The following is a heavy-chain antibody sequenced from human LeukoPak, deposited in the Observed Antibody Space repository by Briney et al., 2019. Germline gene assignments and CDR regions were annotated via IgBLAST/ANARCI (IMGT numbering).Heavy chain of an antibody. V-gene: IGHV3-30*03. CDR3: ARDRARNTVVVISNWFDP. D-gene: IGHD2-21*01. CDR2: ISHDGSNN. CDR1: GFTFSNYG. Sequence: GGSLRLSCAASGFTFSNYGMHWVRQAPGKGLEWVVVISHDGSNNNYADSVKGRFTISRDNSKNTLYLQMNSLRAEGTAVCYCARDRARNTVVVISNWFDPWGQGTLVTVSS. J-gene: IGHJ5*02.